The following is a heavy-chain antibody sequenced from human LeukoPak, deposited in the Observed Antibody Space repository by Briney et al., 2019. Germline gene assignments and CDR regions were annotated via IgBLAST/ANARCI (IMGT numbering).Heavy chain of an antibody. Sequence: SVKVSCKASGGTFSSYAISWVRQAPGQGLEWMGGIIPIFGTANYAQKFQGRVTITADESTSTAYMELSSLRSEDTAVYYCAREDIVVVPAAIPFDYWGQGTLVTVSS. D-gene: IGHD2-2*02. J-gene: IGHJ4*02. V-gene: IGHV1-69*13. CDR2: IIPIFGTA. CDR3: AREDIVVVPAAIPFDY. CDR1: GGTFSSYA.